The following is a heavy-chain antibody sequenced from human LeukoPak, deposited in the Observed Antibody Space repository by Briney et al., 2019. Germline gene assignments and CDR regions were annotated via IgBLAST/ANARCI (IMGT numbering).Heavy chain of an antibody. CDR1: GFTFSSFA. J-gene: IGHJ4*02. D-gene: IGHD5-18*01. V-gene: IGHV3-23*01. CDR2: ISGSGGST. CDR3: AKDDRIQTRRYSYNY. Sequence: GGSLRLSCAVSGFTFSSFAMSWVRQAPGKGLEWVSTISGSGGSTSYADSVKGRFTISRDNSMNTLYLQMNSLRAEDTAVYYCAKDDRIQTRRYSYNYWGQGTLVTVSS.